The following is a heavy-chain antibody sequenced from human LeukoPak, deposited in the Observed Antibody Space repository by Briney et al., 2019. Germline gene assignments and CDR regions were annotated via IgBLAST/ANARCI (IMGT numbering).Heavy chain of an antibody. D-gene: IGHD3-10*01. J-gene: IGHJ4*02. CDR3: ASRTRFGELRFDY. Sequence: SETLSLTCTVSGGSISTSSYYWGWIRQPPGKGLEWIGSIYYTGSTYYNPSLNSRVTVSVDTSKNQSSLKLSSVTAADTAVYYCASRTRFGELRFDYWGQGTLVTVSS. CDR2: IYYTGST. V-gene: IGHV4-39*01. CDR1: GGSISTSSYY.